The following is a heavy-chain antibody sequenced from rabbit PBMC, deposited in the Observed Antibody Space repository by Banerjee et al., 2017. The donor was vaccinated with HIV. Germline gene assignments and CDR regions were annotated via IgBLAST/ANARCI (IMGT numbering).Heavy chain of an antibody. CDR2: IYTSSGST. J-gene: IGHJ6*01. V-gene: IGHV1S45*01. Sequence: QEQLEESGGDLVKPGASLTLTCTASGLDFSSSYWICWVRQAPGKGLEWIGCIYTSSGSTWYASWAKGRFTISKTSSTTVTLQMTSLTAADTATYFCARKSGYDGSGGYNYIKYDLWGPGTLVTVS. CDR3: ARKSGYDGSGGYNYIKYDL. D-gene: IGHD1-1*01. CDR1: GLDFSSSYW.